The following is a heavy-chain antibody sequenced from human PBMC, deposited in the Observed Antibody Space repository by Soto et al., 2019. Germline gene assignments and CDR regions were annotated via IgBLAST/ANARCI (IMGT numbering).Heavy chain of an antibody. V-gene: IGHV1-69*13. D-gene: IGHD2-15*01. CDR1: GGTFSSYA. J-gene: IGHJ6*02. Sequence: GASVKVSCKASGGTFSSYAISWVRQAPGQGLEWMGGIIPIFGTANYAQKFQGRVTITADESMSTAYMELSSLRSEDTAVYYCARGRLLGRWLDYYYSGMDVWGQGTTVTVSS. CDR2: IIPIFGTA. CDR3: ARGRLLGRWLDYYYSGMDV.